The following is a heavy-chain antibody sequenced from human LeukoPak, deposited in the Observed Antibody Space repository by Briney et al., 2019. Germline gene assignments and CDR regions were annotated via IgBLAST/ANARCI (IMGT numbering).Heavy chain of an antibody. CDR2: ISGNGDNT. V-gene: IGHV3-23*01. J-gene: IGHJ5*02. D-gene: IGHD3-10*01. Sequence: GGSLRLSCAASGFTFSSYAMSWVRQAPGKGLEWVSAISGNGDNTYYADSVKGRFTISRDNSKNTLYLQMSSLRAEDTAVYYCAREENTMIRGVIIGWFDPWGQGTLVTVSS. CDR3: AREENTMIRGVIIGWFDP. CDR1: GFTFSSYA.